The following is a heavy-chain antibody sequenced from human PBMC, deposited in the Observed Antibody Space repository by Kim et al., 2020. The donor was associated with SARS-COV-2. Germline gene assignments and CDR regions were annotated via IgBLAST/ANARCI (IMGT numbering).Heavy chain of an antibody. Sequence: SETLSLTCAVYGGSFSGYYWSWIRQPPGKGLEWIGEINHSGSTNYNPSLKSRVTISVDTSKNQFSLKLSSVTAADTAVYYCAEAHTPRVRYFDCSNYYYYGMDGWGQGTTVAVSS. CDR1: GGSFSGYY. D-gene: IGHD3-9*01. V-gene: IGHV4-34*01. CDR2: INHSGST. CDR3: AEAHTPRVRYFDCSNYYYYGMDG. J-gene: IGHJ6*02.